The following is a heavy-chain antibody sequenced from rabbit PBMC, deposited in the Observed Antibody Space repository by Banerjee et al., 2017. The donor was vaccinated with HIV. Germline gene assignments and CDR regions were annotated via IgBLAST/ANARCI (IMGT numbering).Heavy chain of an antibody. CDR1: GFDFSSYY. CDR2: IYAGKGST. V-gene: IGHV1S7*01. CDR3: ARYRATMTMQYYFNL. J-gene: IGHJ4*01. Sequence: QSLEESGGGLVKPGGTLTLTCKASGFDFSSYYMSWVRQAPGKGLEWIGIIYAGKGSTDYASWVNGRFTISSDNAQNTVDLQMNSLTAADTATYFCARYRATMTMQYYFNLWGQGTLVTVS. D-gene: IGHD2-1*01.